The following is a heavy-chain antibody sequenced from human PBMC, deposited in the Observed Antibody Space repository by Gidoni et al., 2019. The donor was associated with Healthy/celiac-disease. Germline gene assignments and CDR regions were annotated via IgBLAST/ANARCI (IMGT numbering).Heavy chain of an antibody. Sequence: QVQLQQWGAGLLKPSETLSLTYAVYGGSFSGCYWSWIRQPPGQGLEWIGEINHSGSTNYNPSLKSRVTISVDTSKNQFSLKLSSVTAADTAVYYCARGTFGGVIVINYYGMDVWGQGTTVTVSS. D-gene: IGHD3-16*02. CDR1: GGSFSGCY. J-gene: IGHJ6*02. CDR3: ARGTFGGVIVINYYGMDV. CDR2: INHSGST. V-gene: IGHV4-34*01.